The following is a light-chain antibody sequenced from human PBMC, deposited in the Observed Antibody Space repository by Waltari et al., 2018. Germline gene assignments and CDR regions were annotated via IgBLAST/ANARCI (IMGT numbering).Light chain of an antibody. V-gene: IGKV3-15*01. J-gene: IGKJ1*01. CDR1: QSVSSN. CDR2: GAA. Sequence: EIVMTQSPATLSVSPGERATLSCRARQSVSSNLAWYPQKPGQAPRLLIYGAATRATGIPARLSGSGSGTEFTLTISSMQSEDFAVYYCQQYNNWPPWTFGQGTKVEIK. CDR3: QQYNNWPPWT.